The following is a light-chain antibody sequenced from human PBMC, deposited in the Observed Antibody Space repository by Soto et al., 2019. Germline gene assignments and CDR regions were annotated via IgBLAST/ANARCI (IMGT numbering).Light chain of an antibody. CDR1: QSVSSY. J-gene: IGKJ2*01. CDR3: QQRSNWPPYT. V-gene: IGKV3-11*01. Sequence: EIVLTQSPATLSLSPGERATLSCRASQSVSSYLAWYQQKPGQAPRLLIYDASNRASGIPARFSGSGSGTDFTITISSLSPEEFAVYYCQQRSNWPPYTFGQGTKLEIK. CDR2: DAS.